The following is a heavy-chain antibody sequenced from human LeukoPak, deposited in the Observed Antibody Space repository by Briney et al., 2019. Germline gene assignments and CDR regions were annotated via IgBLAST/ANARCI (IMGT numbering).Heavy chain of an antibody. CDR1: GFTLSSYW. CDR3: ARVSLRQWLDY. D-gene: IGHD6-19*01. Sequence: GGSLRLSCAASGFTLSSYWMSWVRQAPGKGLEWVANIKQDGSEKYYVDSVKGRFTISRDNAKNSLYLQMNSLRAEDTAVYYCARVSLRQWLDYWGQGTLVTVSS. J-gene: IGHJ4*02. CDR2: IKQDGSEK. V-gene: IGHV3-7*01.